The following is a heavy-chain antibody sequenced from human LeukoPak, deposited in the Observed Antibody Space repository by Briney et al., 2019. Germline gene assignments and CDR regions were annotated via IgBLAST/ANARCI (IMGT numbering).Heavy chain of an antibody. CDR1: GFTFSNYE. Sequence: GGSLRLSCAASGFTFSNYEMHWVRQAPGKGLEWVSYISSSGSDIYYADSVKGRFTISRDNAKNSLYLQMNSLRAEDTAVYYCASGGLLAFDPWGQGTLVTVSS. CDR3: ASGGLLAFDP. V-gene: IGHV3-48*03. CDR2: ISSSGSDI. J-gene: IGHJ5*02.